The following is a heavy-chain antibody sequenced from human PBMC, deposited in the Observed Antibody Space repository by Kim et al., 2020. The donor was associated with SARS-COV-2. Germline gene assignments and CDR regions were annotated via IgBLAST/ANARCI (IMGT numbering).Heavy chain of an antibody. CDR1: GYTFTSYY. Sequence: ASVKVSCKASGYTFTSYYMHWVRQAPGQGLEWMGIINPSGGSTSYAQKFQGRVTMTRDTSTSTVYMELSSLRSEDTAVYYCAREVIVVVVAAPRRWFDPWGQGTLVTVSS. D-gene: IGHD2-15*01. J-gene: IGHJ5*02. CDR3: AREVIVVVVAAPRRWFDP. CDR2: INPSGGST. V-gene: IGHV1-46*01.